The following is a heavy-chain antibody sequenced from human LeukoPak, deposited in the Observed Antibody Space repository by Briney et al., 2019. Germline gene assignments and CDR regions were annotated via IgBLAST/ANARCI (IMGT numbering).Heavy chain of an antibody. Sequence: SETLSLTCTVSGGSISSYYWSWIRQPAGKGLEWIGRIYTSGSTNYNPSLKSRVTISVDTSKNQFSLKLSSVTAADTAVYYCAREPTTVTTYYYYYGMDVWGQGTTVTVSS. CDR1: GGSISSYY. J-gene: IGHJ6*02. D-gene: IGHD4-17*01. V-gene: IGHV4-4*07. CDR2: IYTSGST. CDR3: AREPTTVTTYYYYYGMDV.